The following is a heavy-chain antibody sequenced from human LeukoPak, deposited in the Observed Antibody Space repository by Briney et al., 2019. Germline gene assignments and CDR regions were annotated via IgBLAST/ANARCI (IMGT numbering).Heavy chain of an antibody. D-gene: IGHD6-19*01. CDR2: IYYSGST. CDR3: ARTLAGDAFDI. J-gene: IGHJ3*02. CDR1: GGSISSGDYY. V-gene: IGHV4-30-4*01. Sequence: PSETLSLTCTVSGGSISSGDYYWSWIRQPPGKGLEWIGYIYYSGSTYYNPSLKSRATISVDTSKNQFSLKLSSVTAADTAVYYCARTLAGDAFDIWGQGTMVTVSS.